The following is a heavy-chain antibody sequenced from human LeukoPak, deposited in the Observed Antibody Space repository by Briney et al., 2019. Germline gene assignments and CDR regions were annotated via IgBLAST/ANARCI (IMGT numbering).Heavy chain of an antibody. CDR1: GFTFSGSA. Sequence: GGSLRLSCAASGFTFSGSAMHWVRQASGKGLEWVGRIRSKANSYATAYAASVKGRSSISRDDSKNTAYLQMNSLKTEDTAVYYCTRHVKGYSYGFGWGQGTLVTVSS. J-gene: IGHJ1*01. V-gene: IGHV3-73*01. CDR2: IRSKANSYAT. CDR3: TRHVKGYSYGFG. D-gene: IGHD5-18*01.